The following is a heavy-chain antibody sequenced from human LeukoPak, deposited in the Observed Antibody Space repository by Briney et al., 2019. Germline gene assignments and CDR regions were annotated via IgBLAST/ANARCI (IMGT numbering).Heavy chain of an antibody. CDR3: ARWALAYAIDY. CDR1: GFTFSTYW. V-gene: IGHV3-7*01. Sequence: GGSLRLSCAASGFTFSTYWMAWLRQAPGKGLEWVANINPGGSEKYYADSVKGRFTIFRDDAKNSLYLQVDSLRAEDTAVYSCARWALAYAIDYWGQGTLVTVSS. J-gene: IGHJ4*02. CDR2: INPGGSEK. D-gene: IGHD2-8*01.